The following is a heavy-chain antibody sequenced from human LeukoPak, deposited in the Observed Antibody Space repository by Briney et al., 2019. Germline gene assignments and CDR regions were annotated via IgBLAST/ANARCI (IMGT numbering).Heavy chain of an antibody. D-gene: IGHD4-23*01. CDR3: TRGRSGGYLDY. Sequence: GGSLRLSCAASGVTFGTYWMHWVRHAPGEGLVCLSRINTYGSTTYYADSVKGRFTFSRDNAKTTLYLQMTSLRAEDTAVYYCTRGRSGGYLDYWGQGTLVAVSS. CDR1: GVTFGTYW. J-gene: IGHJ4*02. CDR2: INTYGSTT. V-gene: IGHV3-74*01.